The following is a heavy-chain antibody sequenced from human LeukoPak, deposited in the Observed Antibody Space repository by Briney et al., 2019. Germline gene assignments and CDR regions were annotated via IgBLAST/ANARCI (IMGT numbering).Heavy chain of an antibody. Sequence: GPTLVNPTQTLTLTCTFSGFSLSTSGVGVGWIRQPPGKALEWLALIYWNDDKRYSPSLKSRLTITKDASKNQVVLTMTNMDPVDTATYYYAHRHSSGWYRVYPYNWFDPWGQGTLVTVSS. V-gene: IGHV2-5*01. CDR1: GFSLSTSGVG. CDR3: AHRHSSGWYRVYPYNWFDP. CDR2: IYWNDDK. J-gene: IGHJ5*02. D-gene: IGHD6-19*01.